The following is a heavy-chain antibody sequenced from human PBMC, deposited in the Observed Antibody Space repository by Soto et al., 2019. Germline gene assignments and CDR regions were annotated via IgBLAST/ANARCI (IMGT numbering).Heavy chain of an antibody. Sequence: PGGSLRLSCAASGFTFSKHWMHWVRQAPGKRLEWVSPITNDGSSTYYADSVKGRFTISRDNSKNTLYLQMNSLRVEDTAVHYCAKGNSYYYYYGMDVWGQGTTVTVSS. CDR3: AKGNSYYYYYGMDV. D-gene: IGHD4-4*01. CDR2: ITNDGSST. V-gene: IGHV3-74*01. J-gene: IGHJ6*02. CDR1: GFTFSKHW.